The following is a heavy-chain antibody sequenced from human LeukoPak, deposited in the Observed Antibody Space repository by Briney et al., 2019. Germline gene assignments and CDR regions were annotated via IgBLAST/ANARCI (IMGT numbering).Heavy chain of an antibody. V-gene: IGHV4-38-2*01. CDR2: IYHSGST. D-gene: IGHD6-13*01. J-gene: IGHJ5*02. CDR1: GGSFSGYY. Sequence: SETLSLTCAVYGGSFSGYYWGWIRQPPGKGLEWIGSIYHSGSTYYNPSLKSRVTISVDTSKNQFSLKLSSVTAADTAVYYCATVASSSWYDWFDPWGQGTLVTVSS. CDR3: ATVASSSWYDWFDP.